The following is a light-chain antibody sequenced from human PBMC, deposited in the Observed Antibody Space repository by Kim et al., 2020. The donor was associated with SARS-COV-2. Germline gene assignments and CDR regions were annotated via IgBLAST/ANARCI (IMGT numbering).Light chain of an antibody. CDR2: GKN. CDR1: NLRTYY. Sequence: SSELTQDPAVSVALGQTVRITCQGDNLRTYYASWYQQKPGQAPVLVIFGKNNRPPGIPARFSGSTSGNTASLTITGAQAEDEADYYCKSRDSSGNLLVFGGGTQLTVL. V-gene: IGLV3-19*01. CDR3: KSRDSSGNLLV. J-gene: IGLJ2*01.